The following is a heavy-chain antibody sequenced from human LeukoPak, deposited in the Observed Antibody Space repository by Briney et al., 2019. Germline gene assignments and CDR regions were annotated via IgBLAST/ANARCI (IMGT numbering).Heavy chain of an antibody. CDR2: INHSGST. CDR1: GGSFSGYY. CDR3: ARVRCGGSCHFDY. D-gene: IGHD2-15*01. V-gene: IGHV4-34*01. J-gene: IGHJ4*02. Sequence: SETLSLTCAVYGGSFSGYYWSWIRQPPGKGLEWIGEINHSGSTNYNPSLKCRVTISVDTSKNQFSLKLSSVTAADTAVYYCARVRCGGSCHFDYWGQGTLVTVSS.